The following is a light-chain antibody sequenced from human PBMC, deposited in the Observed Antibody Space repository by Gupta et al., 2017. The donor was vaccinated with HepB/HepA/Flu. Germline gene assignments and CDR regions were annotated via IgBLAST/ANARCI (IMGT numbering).Light chain of an antibody. CDR2: AAS. J-gene: IGKJ4*01. CDR3: QQYGSSLPLT. V-gene: IGKV3-20*01. Sequence: ELVLTQSPGTLSLTPGERATLSCRASQSVSSNYLAWYQHKPGQAARLLIYAASSSATGIPDRFSGSGAGTDFTLTINRREPEDFALYYCQQYGSSLPLTFGGGTKVEIK. CDR1: QSVSSNY.